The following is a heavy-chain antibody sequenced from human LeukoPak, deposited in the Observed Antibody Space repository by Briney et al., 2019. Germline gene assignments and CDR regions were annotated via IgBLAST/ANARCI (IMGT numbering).Heavy chain of an antibody. CDR2: ISIDGSNK. CDR3: ARGLLDYGDYYFDF. Sequence: GGSLRLSCAASGFSFSAYGMHWVRQAPGKGLEWVSVISIDGSNKDYVDSVKGRFTISRDDSKNTLYLQMNCLRAEDTAIYYCARGLLDYGDYYFDFWGQGTLITVS. CDR1: GFSFSAYG. D-gene: IGHD4-17*01. J-gene: IGHJ4*02. V-gene: IGHV3-33*05.